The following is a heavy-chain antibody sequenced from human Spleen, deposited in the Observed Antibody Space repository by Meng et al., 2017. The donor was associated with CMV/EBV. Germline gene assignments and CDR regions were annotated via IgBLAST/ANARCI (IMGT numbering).Heavy chain of an antibody. Sequence: SGFTFTTYWMQWVRQAPGKGLVWVSRINNDGSTTTYADSVKGRFTISRDNAKNTLYLQMNSLRAEDTAVYYCTRGSLGAVVLNWFDPWGQGTLVTVSS. CDR2: INNDGSTT. D-gene: IGHD3-22*01. CDR1: GFTFTTYW. V-gene: IGHV3-74*01. J-gene: IGHJ5*02. CDR3: TRGSLGAVVLNWFDP.